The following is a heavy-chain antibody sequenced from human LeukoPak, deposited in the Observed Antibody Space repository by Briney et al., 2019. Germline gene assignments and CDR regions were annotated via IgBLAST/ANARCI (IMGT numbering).Heavy chain of an antibody. V-gene: IGHV1-2*02. CDR2: INPNSGGT. D-gene: IGHD3-22*01. J-gene: IGHJ4*02. CDR3: ARNYYDSSGYYPLFDY. CDR1: GYSFTGYY. Sequence: GASVKVSCRASGYSFTGYYMHWVRQAPGQGLEWMGWINPNSGGTNYAQKFQGRVTMTRDTFISTAYMELSRLRSDDTAVYYCARNYYDSSGYYPLFDYWGQGTLVTVSS.